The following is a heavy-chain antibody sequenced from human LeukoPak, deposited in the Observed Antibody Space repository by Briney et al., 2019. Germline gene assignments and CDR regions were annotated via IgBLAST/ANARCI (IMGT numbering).Heavy chain of an antibody. D-gene: IGHD6-13*01. J-gene: IGHJ5*02. CDR2: IYNSGST. V-gene: IGHV4-38-2*02. CDR1: GYSISSGYF. CDR3: ARAYSRSWYFNWFDP. Sequence: SEALSLTCTVSGYSISSGYFWGWIRPPPGKGLEWIGTIYNSGSTYYNASLESRVTISVDTSKNQFSLKLSSVTAADTAVYYCARAYSRSWYFNWFDPWGQGTLVTVSS.